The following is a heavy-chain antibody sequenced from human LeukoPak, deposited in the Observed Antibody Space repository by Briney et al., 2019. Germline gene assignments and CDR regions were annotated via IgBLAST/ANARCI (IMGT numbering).Heavy chain of an antibody. CDR1: GYTFTSYA. J-gene: IGHJ3*02. CDR2: INTNTGNP. CDR3: ARPVPGLRSGYYAFDI. Sequence: GASVKVSCKASGYTFTSYAMNWVRQAPGQGLEWMGWINTNTGNPTYAQGFTGRFVFSLDTSVSTAYLQISSLKAEDTAVYYCARPVPGLRSGYYAFDIWGQGTMVTVSS. D-gene: IGHD3-3*01. V-gene: IGHV7-4-1*02.